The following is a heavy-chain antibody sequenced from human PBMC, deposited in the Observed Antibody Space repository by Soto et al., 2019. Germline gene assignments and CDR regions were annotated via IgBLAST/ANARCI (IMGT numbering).Heavy chain of an antibody. CDR3: AKGYCSSTSCPRRYYYYYGMDV. V-gene: IGHV1-69*06. CDR2: IIPIFGTA. CDR1: GGTFSSYA. D-gene: IGHD2-2*01. Sequence: QVQLVQSGAEVKKPGSSVKVSCKASGGTFSSYAISWVRQAPGQGLEWMGGIIPIFGTANYAQQFQGRVTITADKPTSTAYMELSSLRSEDTAVYYCAKGYCSSTSCPRRYYYYYGMDVWGQGATVTGSS. J-gene: IGHJ6*02.